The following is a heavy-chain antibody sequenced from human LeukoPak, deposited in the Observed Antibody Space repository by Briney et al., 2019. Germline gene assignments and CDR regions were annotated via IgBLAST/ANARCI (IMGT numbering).Heavy chain of an antibody. CDR3: SRDGSLRSPPL. J-gene: IGHJ4*02. D-gene: IGHD1-14*01. Sequence: PGGSLRLSCAASGFTFSDYYMSWIRQAPGKGLEWVSYISSSSGSNKYYADSVRGRFTISRDNAKNSLYLEMDSLRAEDTAVYYCSRDGSLRSPPLWGQGTLVTVPS. CDR1: GFTFSDYY. CDR2: ISSSSGSNK. V-gene: IGHV3-11*01.